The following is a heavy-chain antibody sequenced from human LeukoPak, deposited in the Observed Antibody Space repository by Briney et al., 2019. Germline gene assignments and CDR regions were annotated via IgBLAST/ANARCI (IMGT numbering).Heavy chain of an antibody. CDR3: ASLRGSRDY. V-gene: IGHV4-34*01. Sequence: SSETLSLTCAVYGGSFSGYHWSWIRQPPGKGLEWIGEINHSGSTNYNPSLKSRVTISVDTSKNQFSLKLSSVTAADTAVYYCASLRGSRDYWGQGTLVTVSS. D-gene: IGHD3-16*01. CDR1: GGSFSGYH. J-gene: IGHJ4*02. CDR2: INHSGST.